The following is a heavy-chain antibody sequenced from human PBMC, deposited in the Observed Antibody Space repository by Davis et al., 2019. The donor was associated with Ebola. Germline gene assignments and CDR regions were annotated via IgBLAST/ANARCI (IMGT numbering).Heavy chain of an antibody. V-gene: IGHV3-30*02. J-gene: IGHJ4*02. Sequence: GESLKISCAASGFTFSSYGMHWVRQAPGKGLEWVAFIRYDGSNKYYADSVKGRFTISRDNSKNTLYLQMNSLRAEDTAVYYCAKADRLDYWGQGTLVTVSS. CDR2: IRYDGSNK. CDR3: AKADRLDY. D-gene: IGHD3-16*01. CDR1: GFTFSSYG.